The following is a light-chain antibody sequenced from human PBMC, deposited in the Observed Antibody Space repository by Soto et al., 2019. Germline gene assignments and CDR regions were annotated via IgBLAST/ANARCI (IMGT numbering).Light chain of an antibody. V-gene: IGLV2-14*01. CDR2: DVS. J-gene: IGLJ1*01. CDR3: SSYTSSPRGYV. CDR1: SSDVGGYNY. Sequence: QSALTQPASVSGSPGQSITISCTGTSSDVGGYNYVSWYKQHPGKAPKLMIYDVSNRPSGVSNRFSGSKSGNTASLTISGLQAGDEADYYCSSYTSSPRGYVFGTGTKLTVL.